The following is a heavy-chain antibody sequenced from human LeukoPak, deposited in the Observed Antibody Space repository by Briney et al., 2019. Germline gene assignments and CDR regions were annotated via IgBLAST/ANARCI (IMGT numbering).Heavy chain of an antibody. CDR2: ISGSGGST. CDR1: GFAFNYYA. V-gene: IGHV3-23*01. D-gene: IGHD6-13*01. Sequence: GGSLRLSCAASGFAFNYYAMSWVRQAPGKGLEWVSAISGSGGSTYYADSVKGRFTISRDNSKNTLYLQMNSLRAEDTAVYYCANTGEAADPFDYWGQGTLVTVSS. CDR3: ANTGEAADPFDY. J-gene: IGHJ4*02.